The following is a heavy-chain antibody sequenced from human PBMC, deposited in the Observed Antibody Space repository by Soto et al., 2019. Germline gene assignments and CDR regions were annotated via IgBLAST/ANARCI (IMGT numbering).Heavy chain of an antibody. CDR3: ARDQLERNLFDP. Sequence: PSETLSLTCAVSGGSISSGGYSWNWIRQPPGKGLEWIGYIYHSGSTLYNPSLKSRVTISVDKSKNQFSLKLSSVTAADTAVYYCARDQLERNLFDPWGQGTLVTVSS. CDR2: IYHSGST. D-gene: IGHD1-1*01. V-gene: IGHV4-30-2*01. CDR1: GGSISSGGYS. J-gene: IGHJ5*02.